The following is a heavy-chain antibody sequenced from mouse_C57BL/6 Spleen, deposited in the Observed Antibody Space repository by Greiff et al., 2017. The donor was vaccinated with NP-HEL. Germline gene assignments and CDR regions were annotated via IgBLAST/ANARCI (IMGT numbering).Heavy chain of an antibody. D-gene: IGHD3-2*02. CDR1: GYTFTSYW. CDR2: IDPSDSET. Sequence: VQLQQPGAELVRPGSSVKLSCKASGYTFTSYWMHWVKQRPIQGLEWIGNIDPSDSETHYNQKFKDKATLTVDKSSSTAYMQLSSLTSEDSAVYYCLSSGWDAMDYWGQGTSVTVSS. CDR3: LSSGWDAMDY. J-gene: IGHJ4*01. V-gene: IGHV1-52*01.